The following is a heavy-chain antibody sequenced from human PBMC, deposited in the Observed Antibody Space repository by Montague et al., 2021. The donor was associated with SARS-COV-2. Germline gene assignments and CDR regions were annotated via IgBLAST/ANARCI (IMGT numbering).Heavy chain of an antibody. CDR2: FDHNGDT. J-gene: IGHJ2*01. D-gene: IGHD3-16*01. CDR3: AREFRIELWQTNWYFGF. Sequence: SETLSLTCSVSGGSISGHYWSWIRQPPGKGLEWIGNFDHNGDTKYNPSLKSRATISVDTSKNQFALRLHSVTAADTAVYYCAREFRIELWQTNWYFGFWGRGTLVTVSS. CDR1: GGSISGHY. V-gene: IGHV4-59*11.